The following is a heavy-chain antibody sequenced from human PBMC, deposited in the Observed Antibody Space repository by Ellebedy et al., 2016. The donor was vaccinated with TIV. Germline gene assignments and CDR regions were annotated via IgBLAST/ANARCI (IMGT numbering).Heavy chain of an antibody. CDR1: GGSISSSSYY. CDR2: IYYSGST. J-gene: IGHJ6*03. CDR3: ARYPRSHYYYYMDV. Sequence: SETLSLXXTVSGGSISSSSYYWGWIRQPPGKGLEWIGSIYYSGSTNYNPSLKSRVTMSVDTSKNQFSLKLSSVTAADTAVYYCARYPRSHYYYYMDVWGKGTTVTVSS. V-gene: IGHV4-39*07.